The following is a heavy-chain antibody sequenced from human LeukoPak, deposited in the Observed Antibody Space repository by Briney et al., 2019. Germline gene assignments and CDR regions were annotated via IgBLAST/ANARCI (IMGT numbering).Heavy chain of an antibody. CDR3: ARDLGLRSSDGP. D-gene: IGHD3-3*01. Sequence: PSETLSLTCTVSGGSISSHYWSWIRQPPGKGLEWIGYIYYSGSTNYNPSLKSRVTISVDTSKNQFPLKLSSVTAADTAAYYCARDLGLRSSDGPWGQGTLVTVSS. V-gene: IGHV4-59*11. J-gene: IGHJ5*02. CDR2: IYYSGST. CDR1: GGSISSHY.